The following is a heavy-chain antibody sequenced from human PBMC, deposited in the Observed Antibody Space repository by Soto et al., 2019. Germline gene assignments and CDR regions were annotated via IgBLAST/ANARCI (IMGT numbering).Heavy chain of an antibody. CDR1: GGSISSSNW. Sequence: QVQLQESGPGLVRPSGTLSLTCAVSGGSISSSNWWSWVRQPPGKGLEWIGEIHDSGSTNYNPSLKSRVTMLLDKSINQFTLKLSSVTAADTAVYYCAGKGTTVTTPSFDYWGQGSQVTVSS. CDR3: AGKGTTVTTPSFDY. CDR2: IHDSGST. J-gene: IGHJ4*02. V-gene: IGHV4-4*02. D-gene: IGHD4-17*01.